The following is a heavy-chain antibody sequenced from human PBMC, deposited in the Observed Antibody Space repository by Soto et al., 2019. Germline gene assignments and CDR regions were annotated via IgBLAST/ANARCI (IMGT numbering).Heavy chain of an antibody. V-gene: IGHV1-69*13. D-gene: IGHD1-26*01. CDR2: IIPIFSTP. CDR3: ARGMWENFEVSFLDY. CDR1: GGTFSSYA. J-gene: IGHJ4*02. Sequence: ASVKVSCKASGGTFSSYASSWVRQAPGQGLEWMGGIIPIFSTPNYAQKFQGGVTITADESTSTAYMELSSLRSEDTAVYYCARGMWENFEVSFLDYWGQGTLVTVYS.